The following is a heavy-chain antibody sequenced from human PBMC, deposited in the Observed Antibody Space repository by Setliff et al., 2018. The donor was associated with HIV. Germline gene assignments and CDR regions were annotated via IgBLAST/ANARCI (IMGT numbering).Heavy chain of an antibody. D-gene: IGHD1-1*01. V-gene: IGHV1-2*02. CDR1: GYSLTAYY. CDR2: INPHSGGT. CDR3: AREAENDGFDY. Sequence: ASVKVSCKASGYSLTAYYMHWVRQAPGQGLEWMGWINPHSGGTNYAQKFQGRATMTRDTSINTAYMELTRLGSDDTAVHFCAREAENDGFDYWGQGTLVTVSS. J-gene: IGHJ4*02.